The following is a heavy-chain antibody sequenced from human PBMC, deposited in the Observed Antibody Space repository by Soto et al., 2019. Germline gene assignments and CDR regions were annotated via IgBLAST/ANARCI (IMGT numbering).Heavy chain of an antibody. CDR1: GGSINSGGYC. Sequence: QVQLQESGPGLVKPSQTLSLTRTVSGGSINSGGYCWSWIRQHPGKGLDWIGCISYGGSTSYNPSLKSRVTISVDTSKNQFSLKLTSVTAAATAVYYCSRGILVWGQGALITVSS. CDR3: SRGILV. D-gene: IGHD5-18*01. V-gene: IGHV4-31*03. CDR2: ISYGGST. J-gene: IGHJ4*02.